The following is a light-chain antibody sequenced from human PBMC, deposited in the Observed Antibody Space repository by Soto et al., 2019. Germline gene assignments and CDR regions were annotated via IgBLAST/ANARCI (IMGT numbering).Light chain of an antibody. CDR2: DAS. CDR1: QYISTY. Sequence: EIVLTQSPATLSLSPGERATLSCRASQYISTYLLWYQQKPGQAPRLLIYDASNRATGIPARFSGRGSGTDFTITISSLEPEDFAVYYCQQRRNWPTVRQGTRLEI. V-gene: IGKV3-11*01. CDR3: QQRRNWPT. J-gene: IGKJ5*01.